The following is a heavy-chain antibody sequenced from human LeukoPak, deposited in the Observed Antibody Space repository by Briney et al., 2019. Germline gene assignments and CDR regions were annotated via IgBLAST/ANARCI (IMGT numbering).Heavy chain of an antibody. CDR2: ISAYNGNT. D-gene: IGHD6-13*01. J-gene: IGHJ5*02. Sequence: GASVKVSCKASGYTFPSYGISWVRQAPGQGLEWMGWISAYNGNTNYAQKLQGRVTMTTDTSTSTAYMELRSLRSDDKAVYYCARHASYSSSWFVPWSQGTLVTVSS. V-gene: IGHV1-18*01. CDR1: GYTFPSYG. CDR3: ARHASYSSSWFVP.